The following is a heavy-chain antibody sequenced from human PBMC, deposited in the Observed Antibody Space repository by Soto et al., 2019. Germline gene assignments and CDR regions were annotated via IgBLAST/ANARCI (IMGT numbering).Heavy chain of an antibody. CDR1: GGSISSGGYY. J-gene: IGHJ3*02. V-gene: IGHV4-31*03. D-gene: IGHD2-15*01. CDR2: IYYSGST. CDR3: ARVGIEGLVAERDVFDI. Sequence: PSETLSLTCTVSGGSISSGGYYWSWIRQHPGKGLEWIGYIYYSGSTYYNPSLKSRVTISVDTSKNQFSLKLSSVTAADTAVYYCARVGIEGLVAERDVFDIWGQGTMVIVS.